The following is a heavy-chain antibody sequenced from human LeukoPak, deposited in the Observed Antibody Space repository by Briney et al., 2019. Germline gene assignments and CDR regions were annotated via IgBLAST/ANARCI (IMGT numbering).Heavy chain of an antibody. Sequence: PSETLSLTCTVSGGSISSYYWSWIRQPPGKGLEWIGYIYYSGSTNYNPSLKSRVTISVDTSKNQFSLKLSSVTAADTAVYYCARLNLKYYYYGMDVWGQGTTVTVSS. V-gene: IGHV4-59*08. J-gene: IGHJ6*02. CDR2: IYYSGST. CDR1: GGSISSYY. CDR3: ARLNLKYYYYGMDV.